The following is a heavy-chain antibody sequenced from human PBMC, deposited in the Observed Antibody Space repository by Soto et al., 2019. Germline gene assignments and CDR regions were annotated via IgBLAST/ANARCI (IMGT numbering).Heavy chain of an antibody. CDR1: EFTFSDHW. CDR2: RNSGGSTA. Sequence: EVQLVESGGGLVQPGGSLSLSCAASEFTFSDHWMHWVRQAPGEGLVWVSRRNSGGSTANYADFVKGRFTISRDNAKNTVYVQMNSLRVEDTAVYYCVRGARLVYYLDVWCKGTTVTVSS. D-gene: IGHD3-9*01. J-gene: IGHJ6*03. CDR3: VRGARLVYYLDV. V-gene: IGHV3-74*01.